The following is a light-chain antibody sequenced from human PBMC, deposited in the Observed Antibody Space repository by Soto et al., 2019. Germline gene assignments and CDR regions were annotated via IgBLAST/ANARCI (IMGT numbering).Light chain of an antibody. CDR1: QTISSW. CDR2: KAS. V-gene: IGKV1-5*03. J-gene: IGKJ4*01. Sequence: DIQMTQSPSTLSGSVGDRVTITCRASQTISSWLAWYQQKPGKAPKLLIYKASTLKSGVPSRFSGSGSGTEFTLTISSLQPDDFATYYCQQVDHYPSTFGGGTKVDIK. CDR3: QQVDHYPST.